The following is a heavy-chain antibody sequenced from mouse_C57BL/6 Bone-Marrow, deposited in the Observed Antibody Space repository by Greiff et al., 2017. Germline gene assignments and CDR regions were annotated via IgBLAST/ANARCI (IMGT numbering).Heavy chain of an antibody. CDR3: ARNYDGSMDY. D-gene: IGHD2-3*01. V-gene: IGHV1-69*01. J-gene: IGHJ4*01. CDR1: GYTFTSYW. CDR2: IDPSDSYT. Sequence: QVQLQQSGAELVMPGASVKLSCKASGYTFTSYWMHWVKQRPGQGLEWIGGIDPSDSYTNYNQKFKGKSTLTVDKSSSTAYMQLSSLTSEDSAVYYCARNYDGSMDYWGQGTSVTVSS.